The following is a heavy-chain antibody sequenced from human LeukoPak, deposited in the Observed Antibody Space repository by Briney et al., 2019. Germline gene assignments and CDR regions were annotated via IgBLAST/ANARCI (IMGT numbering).Heavy chain of an antibody. CDR2: IYYSGST. Sequence: SETLSLTCTVSGGSISSSSYYWGWIRQPPGKGLEWIGSIYYSGSTYYNPSLKSRVTISVDTSKNQFSLKLSSVIAADTAVYYCARAPIRGYDLGYWGQGTLVTVSS. CDR1: GGSISSSSYY. CDR3: ARAPIRGYDLGY. D-gene: IGHD3-3*01. V-gene: IGHV4-39*07. J-gene: IGHJ4*02.